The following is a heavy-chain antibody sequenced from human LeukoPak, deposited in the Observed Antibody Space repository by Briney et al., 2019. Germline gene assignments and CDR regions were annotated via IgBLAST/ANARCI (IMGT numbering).Heavy chain of an antibody. V-gene: IGHV4-59*08. CDR1: GGSISSYY. Sequence: SETLSLTCTVSGGSISSYYWSWIRQPPGKGLEWIGYIYYSGSTNYNPSLKSRVTISVDTSKNQFSLKLSSVTAADTAVYYCASRGSYCSGGSCHGDYWGQGTLVTVSS. CDR3: ASRGSYCSGGSCHGDY. D-gene: IGHD2-15*01. CDR2: IYYSGST. J-gene: IGHJ4*02.